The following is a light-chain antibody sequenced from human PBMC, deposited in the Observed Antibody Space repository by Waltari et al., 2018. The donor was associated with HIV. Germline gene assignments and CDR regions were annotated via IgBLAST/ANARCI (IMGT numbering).Light chain of an antibody. CDR3: QQSYTTRWT. Sequence: DIQMTQSPSSLSASVGDRVPITCRASQSINNFFNWYQQKPGKAPKLLIYGASRLHSGVPSRFSGSGSGTDFTLTVHSLQPEDFATYYCQQSYTTRWTFGLGTKVEMK. CDR1: QSINNF. V-gene: IGKV1-39*01. CDR2: GAS. J-gene: IGKJ1*01.